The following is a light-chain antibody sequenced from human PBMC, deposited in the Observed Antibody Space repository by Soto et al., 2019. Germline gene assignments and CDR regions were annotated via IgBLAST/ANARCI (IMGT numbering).Light chain of an antibody. CDR3: SSYTSSSTYV. CDR2: DVS. CDR1: SSDVGGYNY. J-gene: IGLJ1*01. Sequence: QSALTQPASVSGSPGQSITISCTGSSSDVGGYNYVSWYQQYSGKAPKLMIYDVSNRPPGVSNRFSGSKSGNTASLTISGLQADDEADYYCSSYTSSSTYVFGTGTKLTVL. V-gene: IGLV2-14*01.